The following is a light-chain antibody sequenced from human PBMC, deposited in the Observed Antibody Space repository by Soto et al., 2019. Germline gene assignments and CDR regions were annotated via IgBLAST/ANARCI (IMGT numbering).Light chain of an antibody. CDR2: KAS. CDR1: QSISSW. V-gene: IGKV1-5*03. CDR3: QQYNSYSLT. J-gene: IGKJ4*01. Sequence: DIQMTQSPSTLSASVGDRVTITCRASQSISSWLAWYQQKPGKAPKLLIYKASSLESGVPSRFSGSGSGTEFTLTITSLQPDDFATYYCQQYNSYSLTFGGGTKVEIK.